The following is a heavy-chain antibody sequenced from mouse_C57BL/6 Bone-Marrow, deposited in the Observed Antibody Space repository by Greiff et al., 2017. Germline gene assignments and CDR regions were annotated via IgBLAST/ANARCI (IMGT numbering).Heavy chain of an antibody. Sequence: EVQLQQSGAELVRPGASVKLSCTASGFNIKDDYMHWVKQRPEQGLEWIGWIDPENGDTEYASKFQGKATITADTSSNTAYLQLSSLTSEDTAVDYCTPITTVVATSYFDYWGQGTTLTVSS. CDR1: GFNIKDDY. CDR3: TPITTVVATSYFDY. CDR2: IDPENGDT. D-gene: IGHD1-1*01. J-gene: IGHJ2*01. V-gene: IGHV14-4*01.